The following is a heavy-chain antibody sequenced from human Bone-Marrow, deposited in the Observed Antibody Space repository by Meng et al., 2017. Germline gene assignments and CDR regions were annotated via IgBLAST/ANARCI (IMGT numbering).Heavy chain of an antibody. CDR1: GFTFSSYA. D-gene: IGHD6-13*01. CDR3: ARDRSSSWYCHYYYGMDV. V-gene: IGHV3-30*01. J-gene: IGHJ6*02. CDR2: ISYDGSNK. Sequence: GGSLRLSCAASGFTFSSYAMHWVRQAPGKGLEWVAVISYDGSNKYYADSVKGRFTISRDNSKNTLYLQMNSLRAEDTAVYYCARDRSSSWYCHYYYGMDVWGQGTTVTVSS.